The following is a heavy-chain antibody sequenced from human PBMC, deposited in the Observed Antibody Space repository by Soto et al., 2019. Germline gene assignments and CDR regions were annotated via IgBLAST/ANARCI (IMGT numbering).Heavy chain of an antibody. CDR2: ISYDGSNK. J-gene: IGHJ4*02. D-gene: IGHD5-18*01. V-gene: IGHV3-30-3*01. CDR3: ARVRPWDTAMEYYFDY. Sequence: GGSLRLSCAASGFTFSSYAMHWVRQAPGKGLEWVAVISYDGSNKYYADSVKGRFTISRDNSKNTLYLQMNSLRAEDTAVYYCARVRPWDTAMEYYFDYWGQGTLVTVSS. CDR1: GFTFSSYA.